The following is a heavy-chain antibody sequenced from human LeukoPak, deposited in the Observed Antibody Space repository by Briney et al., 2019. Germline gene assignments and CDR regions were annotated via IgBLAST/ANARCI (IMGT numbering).Heavy chain of an antibody. Sequence: GGSLRLSCAASGFTFSSYSMNWVRQAPGKGLEWVSYISSSSSTIYYADSVKGRFTISRDNAKNSLYLQMNSLRAEDTAVYYCARGAGGYYFDYWGQGTLVTVSS. V-gene: IGHV3-48*01. CDR1: GFTFSSYS. J-gene: IGHJ4*02. D-gene: IGHD3-10*01. CDR2: ISSSSSTI. CDR3: ARGAGGYYFDY.